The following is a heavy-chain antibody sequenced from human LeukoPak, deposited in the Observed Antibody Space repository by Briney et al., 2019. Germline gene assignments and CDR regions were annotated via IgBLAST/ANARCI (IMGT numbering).Heavy chain of an antibody. CDR3: ARGYYYDSSGYFDY. CDR1: GFTFSSYW. V-gene: IGHV3-7*01. D-gene: IGHD3-22*01. Sequence: GGSLRLSCAASGFTFSSYWMSWVRQAPGKGLEWVANIKQDGSEKYYVNSVKGRFTISRDNAKNSLYLQMNSLRAEDTAVYYCARGYYYDSSGYFDYWGQGTLVTASS. J-gene: IGHJ4*02. CDR2: IKQDGSEK.